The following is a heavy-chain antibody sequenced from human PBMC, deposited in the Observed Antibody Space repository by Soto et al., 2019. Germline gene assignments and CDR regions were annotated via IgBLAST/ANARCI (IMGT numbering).Heavy chain of an antibody. V-gene: IGHV4-31*03. CDR3: AREPVI. CDR1: GVSISSGGYY. CDR2: IYYRGST. Sequence: QVQLQESAPGLVKPSQTLSLTCTVSGVSISSGGYYWIWIRQHPGKGLEWIGYIYYRGSTYYHPSLKSRVTISVDTSKNQFSLKLSSVTAADTAVYYCAREPVIWGQGTLVTVSS. J-gene: IGHJ1*01.